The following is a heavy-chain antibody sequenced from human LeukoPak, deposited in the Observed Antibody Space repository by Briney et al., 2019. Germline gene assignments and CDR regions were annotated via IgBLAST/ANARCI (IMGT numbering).Heavy chain of an antibody. CDR2: IWYDGSDK. CDR3: ARHHYYFDH. V-gene: IGHV3-33*08. J-gene: IGHJ4*02. CDR1: GFTFTSYS. Sequence: GGSLRLSCAASGFTFTSYSMSWVRQAPGKGLEWVAVIWYDGSDKYYADSVKGRFTISRDNSKNTLYLQMNSLRADDTAVYYCARHHYYFDHWGQGTLVTVSS.